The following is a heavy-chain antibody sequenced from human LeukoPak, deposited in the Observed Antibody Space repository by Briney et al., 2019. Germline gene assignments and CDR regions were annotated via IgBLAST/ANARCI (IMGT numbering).Heavy chain of an antibody. V-gene: IGHV4-39*07. CDR2: IYLSGTT. CDR1: GGSISISSYY. D-gene: IGHD2-2*01. Sequence: SETLSLTCTVSGGSISISSYYWGWIRQPPGKGLEWFGRIYLSGTTYSNPSLKTRVTRSVDTSKNQFSLKLSSVTAGDTGVDYCAGVVVVPAAIGYYDYYMDVWGKGTTVTVSS. J-gene: IGHJ6*03. CDR3: AGVVVVPAAIGYYDYYMDV.